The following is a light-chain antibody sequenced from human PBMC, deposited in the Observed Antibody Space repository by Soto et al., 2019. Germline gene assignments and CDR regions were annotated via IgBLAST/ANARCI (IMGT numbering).Light chain of an antibody. CDR2: EVA. V-gene: IGLV2-14*01. CDR1: SSDIGFYNY. J-gene: IGLJ1*01. Sequence: QSVLTQPASVSGSPGQSITISCTGTSSDIGFYNYVSWYQQHPGEAPKLIIYEVAKRPSGVSSRFSGSKSGNTASLTISGLQAEDEADYHCSSYPSNSPLYVFGTGTKVTVL. CDR3: SSYPSNSPLYV.